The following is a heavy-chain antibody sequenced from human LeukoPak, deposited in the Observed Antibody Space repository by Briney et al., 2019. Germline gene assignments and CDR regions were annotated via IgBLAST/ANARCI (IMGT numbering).Heavy chain of an antibody. D-gene: IGHD6-6*01. CDR2: IYYSGST. CDR1: GGSISSSSYY. CDR3: ATQAIAAPNFDY. V-gene: IGHV4-39*01. J-gene: IGHJ4*02. Sequence: PSESLSLTCTASGGSISSSSYYWGWIRQPPGKGLEWTGRIYYSGSTYYNPSLKRRFTISVDTSTHQFSLNVSSVTAAATAVYYCATQAIAAPNFDYWGQGTLVTVSS.